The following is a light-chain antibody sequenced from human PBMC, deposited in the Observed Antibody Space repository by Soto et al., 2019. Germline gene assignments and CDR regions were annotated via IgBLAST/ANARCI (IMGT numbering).Light chain of an antibody. CDR2: AAS. J-gene: IGKJ1*01. CDR3: QQSYSTPWT. Sequence: DIQMTQSPSSLSASVGDRVTITCRASQSISRYLNWYQHKTGKAPKLLIYAASSLQSGVPSRFSGSGSGTDFTLTISRLQPEDFATYYCQQSYSTPWTFGQGTKVEIK. V-gene: IGKV1-39*01. CDR1: QSISRY.